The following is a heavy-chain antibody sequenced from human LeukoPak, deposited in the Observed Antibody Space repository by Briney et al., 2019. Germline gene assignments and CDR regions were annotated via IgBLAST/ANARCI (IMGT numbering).Heavy chain of an antibody. D-gene: IGHD3-22*01. CDR2: IYYSGST. CDR1: GGSISSGGYY. Sequence: SETLSLTCTVSGGSISSGGYYWSWIRQHPGKGLEWIGYIYYSGSTYYNPFLKSRVTISVDTSKNQFSLKLSSVTAADTAVYYCARSCPDYYDSSGYRPFDYWGQGTLVTVSS. V-gene: IGHV4-31*03. J-gene: IGHJ4*02. CDR3: ARSCPDYYDSSGYRPFDY.